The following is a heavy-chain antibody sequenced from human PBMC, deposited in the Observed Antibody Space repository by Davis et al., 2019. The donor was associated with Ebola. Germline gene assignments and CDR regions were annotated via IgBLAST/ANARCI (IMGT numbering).Heavy chain of an antibody. Sequence: SETLSLTCAVYSGSFSGYFWSWIRQPPGKGLEWIGEVNHSGSTNYNPSLKSRVTISIDTSKNQFSLRVNSVTAADTAVYYCARGLSGSPPPAAIFHYWGQGTLVTVSS. D-gene: IGHD2-2*01. CDR3: ARGLSGSPPPAAIFHY. V-gene: IGHV4-34*01. CDR2: VNHSGST. J-gene: IGHJ4*02. CDR1: SGSFSGYF.